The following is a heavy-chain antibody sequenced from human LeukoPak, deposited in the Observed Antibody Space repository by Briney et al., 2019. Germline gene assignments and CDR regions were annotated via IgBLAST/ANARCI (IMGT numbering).Heavy chain of an antibody. CDR2: IYSGGST. CDR1: GFTVSSNY. V-gene: IGHV3-53*01. D-gene: IGHD3-16*01. CDR3: ARVGYYANDAFDI. Sequence: QPGGSLRLSCAASGFTVSSNYMSWVRQAPGKGLEWVSVIYSGGSTYYADSVKGRFTISRDNSKNTLYLQMNSLRAEDTAVYYCARVGYYANDAFDIWGQGTMVTVSS. J-gene: IGHJ3*02.